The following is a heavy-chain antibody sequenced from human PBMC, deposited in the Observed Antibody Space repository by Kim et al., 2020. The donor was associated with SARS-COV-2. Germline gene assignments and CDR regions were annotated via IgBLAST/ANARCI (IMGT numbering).Heavy chain of an antibody. CDR3: ASLSIYADTNGRPDPAFD. J-gene: IGHJ3*01. D-gene: IGHD3-3*02. CDR1: GGSISDSLYF. V-gene: IGHV4-39*01. Sequence: SETLSLSCNISGGSISDSLYFWAWIRQPPGKGLEWIGTFYNSGTAYFNPALKSRVTTSAAENQFSLRLTSVTAADTAVYYCASLSIYADTNGRPDPAFD. CDR2: FYNSGTA.